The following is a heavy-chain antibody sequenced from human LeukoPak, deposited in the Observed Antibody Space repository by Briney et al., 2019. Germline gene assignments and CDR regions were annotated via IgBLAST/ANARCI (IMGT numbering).Heavy chain of an antibody. J-gene: IGHJ4*02. D-gene: IGHD2-2*01. Sequence: ASVKVSYKVSGYTLTELSMHWVRQAPGKGLEWMGGFDPEDGETIYAQKFQGRVTMTEDTSTDTAYMELSSLRSEDTAVYYCATDPDGYQLLFLWGQGTLVTVSS. V-gene: IGHV1-24*01. CDR3: ATDPDGYQLLFL. CDR1: GYTLTELS. CDR2: FDPEDGET.